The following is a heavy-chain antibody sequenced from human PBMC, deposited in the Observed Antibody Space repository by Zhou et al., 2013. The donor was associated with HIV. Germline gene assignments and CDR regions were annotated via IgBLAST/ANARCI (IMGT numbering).Heavy chain of an antibody. J-gene: IGHJ4*02. CDR3: ATLGFCGTSCNYFDY. CDR1: GGTFSSYA. Sequence: QVQLVQSGAEVRKPGSSVKVSCKASGGTFSSYAISWVRQAPGQGLEWMGGIIPIFGTANYAQKFQGRVTITTDESTSTAYMELSSLRSEDTAVYYCATLGFCGTSCNYFDYWGQGTLVTVSS. V-gene: IGHV1-69*05. D-gene: IGHD2-2*01. CDR2: IIPIFGTA.